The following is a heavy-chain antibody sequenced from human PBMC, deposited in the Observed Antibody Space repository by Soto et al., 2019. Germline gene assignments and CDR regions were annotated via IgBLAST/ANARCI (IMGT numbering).Heavy chain of an antibody. D-gene: IGHD4-17*01. CDR3: ARHDYGDQKPPFPDY. CDR2: IYYSGST. J-gene: IGHJ4*02. V-gene: IGHV4-30-4*01. CDR1: GGSISSGDYY. Sequence: QVQLQESGPGLVKPSQTLSLTCTVSGGSISSGDYYWSWIRQPPGKGLEWIGYIYYSGSTYYNPSRKSRVTISVDTSKNQFSLKLSSVTAADTAVYYCARHDYGDQKPPFPDYWGQGTLVTVSS.